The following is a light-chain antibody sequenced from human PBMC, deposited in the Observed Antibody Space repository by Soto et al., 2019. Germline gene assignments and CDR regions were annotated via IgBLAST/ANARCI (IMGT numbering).Light chain of an antibody. CDR1: QSVSSSY. J-gene: IGKJ4*01. Sequence: EVVLTQSPGTLSLSPGERATLSCRASQSVSSSYLAWYQQKHGQAPRLLIYDASNRATGIPARFSGSGSGTDFTLTISSLEPEDFAVYYCQQRSNWLTFGGGTKVDIK. V-gene: IGKV3D-20*02. CDR3: QQRSNWLT. CDR2: DAS.